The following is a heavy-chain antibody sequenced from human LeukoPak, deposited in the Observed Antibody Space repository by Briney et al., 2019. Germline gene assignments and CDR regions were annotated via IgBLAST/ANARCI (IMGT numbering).Heavy chain of an antibody. CDR1: GGSFSGYY. CDR2: INHSGST. V-gene: IGHV4-34*01. J-gene: IGHJ4*02. CDR3: AREKKRQPQWELIDY. Sequence: PSETLSLTCAVYGGSFSGYYWSWIRQPPGKGLEWIGEINHSGSTNYNPSLKSRVTISVDTSKNQFSLKLSSVTAADTAVYYCAREKKRQPQWELIDYWGQGTLVTVSS. D-gene: IGHD1-26*01.